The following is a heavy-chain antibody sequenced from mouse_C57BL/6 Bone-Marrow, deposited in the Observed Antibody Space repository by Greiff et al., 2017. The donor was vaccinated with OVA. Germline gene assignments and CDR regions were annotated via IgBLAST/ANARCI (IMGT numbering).Heavy chain of an antibody. J-gene: IGHJ4*01. CDR3: ARHTAQALDY. V-gene: IGHV1-54*01. Sequence: VQLQQSGAELVRPGTSVKVSCKASGYAFPNYLIEWVKQRPGQGLEWIGVINPGSGGTNYNEKFKGKATLTADKSSSTAYMQLSSLTSEDSAVYFCARHTAQALDYWGQGTSVTVSS. CDR1: GYAFPNYL. CDR2: INPGSGGT. D-gene: IGHD3-2*02.